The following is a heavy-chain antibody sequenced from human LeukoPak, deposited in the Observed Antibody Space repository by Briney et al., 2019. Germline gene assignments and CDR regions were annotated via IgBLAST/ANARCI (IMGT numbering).Heavy chain of an antibody. D-gene: IGHD2-2*01. CDR1: GYTFTSYD. CDR2: MNPNSGNT. J-gene: IGHJ3*02. Sequence: ASVKVSCKASGYTFTSYDINWVRQATGQGLEWMGWMNPNSGNTGCAQKFQGRVTMTRNTSISTAYMELSSPRSEDTAVYYCARGRYLYCSSTSCYASAFDIWGQGTMVTVSS. V-gene: IGHV1-8*01. CDR3: ARGRYLYCSSTSCYASAFDI.